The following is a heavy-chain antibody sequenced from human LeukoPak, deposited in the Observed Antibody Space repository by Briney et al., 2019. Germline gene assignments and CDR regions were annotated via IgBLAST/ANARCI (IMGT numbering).Heavy chain of an antibody. V-gene: IGHV3-74*01. CDR3: ARVFYISPYYDSRGYYAG. CDR2: INSDGSSI. CDR1: GFTFSSYW. Sequence: PGGSLRLSCAPSGFTFSSYWMHWVRQAPGRGLVWVSRINSDGSSISYADSVKGRFTISRDSAKNTLYLQMNSLRAEDTAVYYCARVFYISPYYDSRGYYAGWGQGTLVTVSS. D-gene: IGHD3-22*01. J-gene: IGHJ4*02.